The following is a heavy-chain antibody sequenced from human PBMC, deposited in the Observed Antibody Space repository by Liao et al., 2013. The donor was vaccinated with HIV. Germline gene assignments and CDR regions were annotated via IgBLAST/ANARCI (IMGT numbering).Heavy chain of an antibody. CDR2: IYNSGSI. V-gene: IGHV4-30-4*08. CDR3: ARERYAGPWGDLTYYFDS. D-gene: IGHD1-1*01. CDR1: GGSISSGGSY. Sequence: QVQLQESGPGLVKPSQTLSLTCTVSGGSISSGGSYWNWIRQPPGKGLEWIGNIYNSGSIYYNPSLQSRVTILLDTSKKQFSLKLSSVTAADTAVYYCARERYAGPWGDLTYYFDSWGQGTLVTVSS. J-gene: IGHJ4*02.